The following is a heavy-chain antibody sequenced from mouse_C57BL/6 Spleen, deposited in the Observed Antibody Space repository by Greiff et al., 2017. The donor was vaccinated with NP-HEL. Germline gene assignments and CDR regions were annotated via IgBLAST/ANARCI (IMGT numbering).Heavy chain of an antibody. CDR2: IYPGSGNT. J-gene: IGHJ3*01. Sequence: QVTLKVSGAELVRPGASVKLSCKASGYTFTDYYINWVKQRPGQGLEWIARIYPGSGNTYYNEKFKGKATLTAEKSSSTAYMQLSSLTSEDSAVYFCAREGELGDYGSKAWFAYWGQGTLVTVSA. V-gene: IGHV1-76*01. CDR3: AREGELGDYGSKAWFAY. CDR1: GYTFTDYY. D-gene: IGHD1-1*01.